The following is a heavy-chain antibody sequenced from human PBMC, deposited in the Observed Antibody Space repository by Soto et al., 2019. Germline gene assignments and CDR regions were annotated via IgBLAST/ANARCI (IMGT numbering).Heavy chain of an antibody. J-gene: IGHJ4*02. D-gene: IGHD2-2*01. CDR1: GYTFTDYG. CDR2: ITAFNGNT. Sequence: QVQLVQSGAEIKKPGASVKVSCKASGYTFTDYGISWVRPAPGQGVAWMGWITAFNGNTKYARKFQGRLTMTTYTSTSTAYMDLRSLTSDDTAVYYCGREGCRGTRCYGVDYWGQGTLVTVSS. V-gene: IGHV1-18*01. CDR3: GREGCRGTRCYGVDY.